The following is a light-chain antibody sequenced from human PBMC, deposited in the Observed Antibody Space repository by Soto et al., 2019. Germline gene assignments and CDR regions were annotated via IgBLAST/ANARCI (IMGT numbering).Light chain of an antibody. CDR3: QQYNDWPLT. J-gene: IGKJ1*01. CDR2: GAF. V-gene: IGKV3-15*01. CDR1: QSVSNN. Sequence: EILITQSPVTLSVSPGERATLSCRASQSVSNNLAWYQQKPGQAPSLLIYGAFTRATGIPARFSGTGSGTEFTLTISSLQSEDFALYYCQQYNDWPLTFGQGLKVDIK.